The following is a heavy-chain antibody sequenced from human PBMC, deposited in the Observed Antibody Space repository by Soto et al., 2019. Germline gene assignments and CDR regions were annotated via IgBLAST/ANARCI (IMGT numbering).Heavy chain of an antibody. CDR2: IYYSGST. CDR1: GDSISSSSYY. D-gene: IGHD3-9*01. CDR3: ARHPRYFSYYHYMDF. V-gene: IGHV4-39*01. J-gene: IGHJ6*03. Sequence: SSETLSLTCAVSGDSISSSSYYWGWIRQPPGKGLEWIGSIYYSGSTYDNPSLKRRVNICVDTYKTHFSLKHSSVTAAATAVYYCARHPRYFSYYHYMDFCGKGTTVTVSS.